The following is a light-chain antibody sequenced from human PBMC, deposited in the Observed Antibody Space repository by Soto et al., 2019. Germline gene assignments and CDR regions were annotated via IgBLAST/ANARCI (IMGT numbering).Light chain of an antibody. V-gene: IGKV3-20*01. CDR3: QQFGSSPEYT. CDR2: GAS. CDR1: ESVSSSR. Sequence: IVLAPSPGTLSLSPGERATLSCRASESVSSSRLAWYQQKPGQAPRLLIYGASTTATGIPDRFSGGGSGTDFTLTISRLEPEDFAVYYCQQFGSSPEYTFGQGTK. J-gene: IGKJ2*01.